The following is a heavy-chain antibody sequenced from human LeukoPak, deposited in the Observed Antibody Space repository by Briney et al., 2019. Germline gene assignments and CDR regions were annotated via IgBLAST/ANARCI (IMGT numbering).Heavy chain of an antibody. V-gene: IGHV5-51*01. J-gene: IGHJ4*02. CDR1: GYSFTSYW. D-gene: IGHD7-27*01. CDR2: IDPSDSET. Sequence: GESLKISCKASGYSFTSYWIGWVRQMPGKGLEWMGIIDPSDSETRYAPSFQGQVTISADKSLSTAYLQWNSLKASDTAMYYCARQSSMGRSGDYWGQGTLVTVSS. CDR3: ARQSSMGRSGDY.